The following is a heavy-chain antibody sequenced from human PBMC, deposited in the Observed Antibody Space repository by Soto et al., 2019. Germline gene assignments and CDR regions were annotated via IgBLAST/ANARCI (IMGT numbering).Heavy chain of an antibody. CDR1: GGSISSYY. CDR3: ARAGYSSEGGY. J-gene: IGHJ4*02. Sequence: KPSETLSLTCTVSGGSISSYYWSWIRQPPGKGLEWIGYIYYSGSTNYNPSLKSRVTISVDTSKNQFSLKLSSVTAADTAVYYCARAGYSSEGGYWGQGTLVTVSS. V-gene: IGHV4-59*01. D-gene: IGHD6-25*01. CDR2: IYYSGST.